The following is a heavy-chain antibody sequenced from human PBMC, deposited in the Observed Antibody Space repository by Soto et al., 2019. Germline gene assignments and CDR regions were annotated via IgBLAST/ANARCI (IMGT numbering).Heavy chain of an antibody. V-gene: IGHV4-31*03. CDR3: ARGRFLEWFV. J-gene: IGHJ6*02. D-gene: IGHD3-3*01. CDR2: IYYSGST. CDR1: GGSISSGGYY. Sequence: PSETLSLTCTVSGGSISSGGYYWSWIRQHPGKGLEWIGYIYYSGSTYYNPSLKSRVTISVDTSKNQFSLKLSSVTAADTAVYYCARGRFLEWFVWGQGTTVTVSS.